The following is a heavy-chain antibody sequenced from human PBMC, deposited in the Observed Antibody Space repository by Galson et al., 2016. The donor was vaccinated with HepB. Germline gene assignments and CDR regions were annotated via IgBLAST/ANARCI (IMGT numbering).Heavy chain of an antibody. CDR2: IYYSGNK. J-gene: IGHJ6*02. CDR1: GSISSSSYY. Sequence: GSISSSSYYWGWIRQPPRKGLEWIGTIYYSGNKYYNPSLKSRVTISVDTSKNQFSLKLSSVTAADTAVYYCARQRLTGSRWYVAWYYYSAVDVWGQGTTVSVSS. CDR3: ARQRLTGSRWYVAWYYYSAVDV. D-gene: IGHD6-13*01. V-gene: IGHV4-39*01.